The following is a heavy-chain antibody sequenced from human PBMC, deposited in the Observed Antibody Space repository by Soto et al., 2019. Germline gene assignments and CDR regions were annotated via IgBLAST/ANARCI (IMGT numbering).Heavy chain of an antibody. CDR3: AKYNRSLAGSVDY. Sequence: SLRLSCAASGFTFDDYAMHWVRQAPGKGLEWVSGISWNSGSIGYADSVKGRFTISRDNAKNSLYLQMNSLRAEDTALYYCAKYNRSLAGSVDYWGQGTLVTVSS. V-gene: IGHV3-9*01. D-gene: IGHD3-10*01. CDR2: ISWNSGSI. J-gene: IGHJ4*02. CDR1: GFTFDDYA.